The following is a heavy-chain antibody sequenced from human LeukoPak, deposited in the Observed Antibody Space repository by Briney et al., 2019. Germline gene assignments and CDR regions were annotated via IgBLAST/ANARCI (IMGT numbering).Heavy chain of an antibody. CDR3: ARLPPTESSGWGRPFDY. D-gene: IGHD6-19*01. J-gene: IGHJ4*02. CDR2: VYDSGST. Sequence: SETLSLTCTVSGGSISSSSYFWGWIRQPPGKGLEWIGSVYDSGSTYYNPSLKSRVTISVDTSKNLFSLKLSSVTAADTAVFYCARLPPTESSGWGRPFDYWGQGTLVTVSS. V-gene: IGHV4-39*01. CDR1: GGSISSSSYF.